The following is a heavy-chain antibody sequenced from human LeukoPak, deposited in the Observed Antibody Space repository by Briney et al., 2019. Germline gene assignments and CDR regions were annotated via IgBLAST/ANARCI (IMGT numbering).Heavy chain of an antibody. J-gene: IGHJ4*02. Sequence: TSETLSLTCTVSGGSISPYYWTWIRQPPGKGLEWIGYIHYSGTTSYNPSLKSRVTISVDTSKNQFSLKLTSVTPADTAVYYCARHSIVGQWLVPFDYWGQGTLVTVSS. CDR1: GGSISPYY. CDR3: ARHSIVGQWLVPFDY. D-gene: IGHD6-19*01. CDR2: IHYSGTT. V-gene: IGHV4-59*01.